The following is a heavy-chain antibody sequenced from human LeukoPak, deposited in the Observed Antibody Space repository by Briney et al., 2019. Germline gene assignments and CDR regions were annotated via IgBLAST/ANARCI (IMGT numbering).Heavy chain of an antibody. D-gene: IGHD3-3*01. V-gene: IGHV1-69*05. Sequence: ASVKVSGRPLEATSGANPITWGDRPPEQGLEWMGGIIPIFGTANYAQKFQGRVTITTDESTSTAYMELSSLRSEDTAVYYCARVNDFWSGYWSWFDPWGQGTLVTVSS. CDR1: EATSGANP. J-gene: IGHJ5*02. CDR2: IIPIFGTA. CDR3: ARVNDFWSGYWSWFDP.